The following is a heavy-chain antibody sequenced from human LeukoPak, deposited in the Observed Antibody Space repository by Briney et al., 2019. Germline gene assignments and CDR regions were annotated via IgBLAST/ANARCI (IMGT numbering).Heavy chain of an antibody. CDR1: GFTVSSNY. CDR2: IYSGGST. J-gene: IGHJ3*02. D-gene: IGHD4-17*01. Sequence: GGSLRLSCAASGFTVSSNYMSWVRQAPGKGLEWVSVIYSGGSTYYADSVKGRFTISRDNSKNTLYLQMNSLRAEDTAVYYCASTTVTKVSGAFDIWGQGTMVTVSS. CDR3: ASTTVTKVSGAFDI. V-gene: IGHV3-53*01.